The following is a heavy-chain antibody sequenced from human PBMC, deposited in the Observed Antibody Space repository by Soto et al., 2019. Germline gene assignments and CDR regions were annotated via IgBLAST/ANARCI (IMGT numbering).Heavy chain of an antibody. CDR2: TRNKANSHST. CDR1: GFTFNDPY. Sequence: GALRISCAASGFTFNDPYIDWVPPAPGKGLEWVGRTRNKANSHSTDYAASVKGRFSISRDDSKNSVYLQMNSLETEDTAIYYCTRATVSNMDVWGKGTTVTVSS. D-gene: IGHD4-17*01. CDR3: TRATVSNMDV. V-gene: IGHV3-72*01. J-gene: IGHJ6*03.